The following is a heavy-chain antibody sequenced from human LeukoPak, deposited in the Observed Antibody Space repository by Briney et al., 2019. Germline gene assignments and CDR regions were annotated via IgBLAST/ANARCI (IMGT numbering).Heavy chain of an antibody. J-gene: IGHJ4*02. Sequence: SETLSLTCTVSVGSISSSSYFWGWIRQPPGKGLEWIGTFYYSGSTYYNPSLKSRVTISVDTSNNQFSLKLTSVTAADTAVYYCARHRYVDRLSPFGFWGQGTLVTVSS. CDR3: ARHRYVDRLSPFGF. CDR2: FYYSGST. D-gene: IGHD3-9*01. CDR1: VGSISSSSYF. V-gene: IGHV4-39*01.